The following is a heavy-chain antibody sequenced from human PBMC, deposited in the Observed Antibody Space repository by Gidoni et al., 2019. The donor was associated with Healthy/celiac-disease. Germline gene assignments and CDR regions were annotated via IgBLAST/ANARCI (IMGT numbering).Heavy chain of an antibody. D-gene: IGHD3-3*01. Sequence: APGQGLEWMGGMIPIFGTANYAQKFQGRVTITADKSTSTAYMELSSLRTEDTARYYCAMGVLRFLEWLSPSYYYCGMDDWGKGTTVTVSS. J-gene: IGHJ6*04. CDR3: AMGVLRFLEWLSPSYYYCGMDD. V-gene: IGHV1-69*06. CDR2: MIPIFGTA.